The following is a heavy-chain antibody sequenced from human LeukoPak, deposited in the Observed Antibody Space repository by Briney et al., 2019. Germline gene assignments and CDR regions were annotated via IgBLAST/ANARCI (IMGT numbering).Heavy chain of an antibody. D-gene: IGHD3-10*01. CDR1: GCSFSDAW. CDR3: TTYGSGRKFDY. J-gene: IGHJ4*02. Sequence: GGSLRLSCAASGCSFSDAWMSWVRQIPGKGLEWVGRIESKTDGGTTDYAAPVKGRFTIPRDDSTNTLYLQMNSLKSEDTAVYYCTTYGSGRKFDYWGQGILVTVSS. CDR2: IESKTDGGTT. V-gene: IGHV3-15*04.